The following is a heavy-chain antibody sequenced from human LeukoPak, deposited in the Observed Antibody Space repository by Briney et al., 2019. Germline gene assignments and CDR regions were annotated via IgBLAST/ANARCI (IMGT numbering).Heavy chain of an antibody. V-gene: IGHV4-4*09. Sequence: SETLSLTCTVSGGSISSYYWGWIRQPPGKGLEWIGYIYTSGSTNYNPSLKSRVTISVDTSKNQFSLKLSSVTAADTAVYYCARTIAVAGLSYFDYWGQGTLVTVSS. CDR2: IYTSGST. J-gene: IGHJ4*02. D-gene: IGHD6-19*01. CDR1: GGSISSYY. CDR3: ARTIAVAGLSYFDY.